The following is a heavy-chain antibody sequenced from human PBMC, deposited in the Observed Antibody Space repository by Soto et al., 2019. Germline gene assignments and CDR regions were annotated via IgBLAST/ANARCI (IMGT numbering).Heavy chain of an antibody. CDR2: MNPNSGNT. J-gene: IGHJ6*02. V-gene: IGHV1-8*01. Sequence: QVQLVQSGAEVKKPGASVKVSCKASGYTFTSYDINWVRQATGQGLEWMGWMNPNSGNTGYAQKFQDRVTMTRNTTICTAYMEVSSLRSEKTAVYYCASGGRFLEWLSKLYYGMDVWGQGTTVTVS. D-gene: IGHD3-3*01. CDR3: ASGGRFLEWLSKLYYGMDV. CDR1: GYTFTSYD.